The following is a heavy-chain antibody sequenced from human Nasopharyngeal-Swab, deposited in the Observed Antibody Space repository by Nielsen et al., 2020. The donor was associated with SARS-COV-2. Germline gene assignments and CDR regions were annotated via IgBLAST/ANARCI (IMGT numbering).Heavy chain of an antibody. CDR3: ARWRIDATMATGIDY. D-gene: IGHD5-24*01. Sequence: WVRQAPGQGLEWLGWINPVSGDTSYDQKFQGRVTLTRDTSINTAHMELSSLRSDDTALYYCARWRIDATMATGIDYWGQGTLVTVSS. CDR2: INPVSGDT. V-gene: IGHV1-2*02. J-gene: IGHJ4*02.